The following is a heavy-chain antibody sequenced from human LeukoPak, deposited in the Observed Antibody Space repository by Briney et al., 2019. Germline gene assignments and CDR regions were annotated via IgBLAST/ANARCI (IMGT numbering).Heavy chain of an antibody. CDR3: AKDDSSSWYSRLDL. J-gene: IGHJ5*02. Sequence: GGSLRLSCAASGFTFSSYAVNWVRQTPGKGLEWVALISYDGRNKFYADSVKGRFTISRDNSKNALYLQMNSLRTEDTAVYYCAKDDSSSWYSRLDLWGQGTLVTVSS. D-gene: IGHD6-13*01. V-gene: IGHV3-30*14. CDR2: ISYDGRNK. CDR1: GFTFSSYA.